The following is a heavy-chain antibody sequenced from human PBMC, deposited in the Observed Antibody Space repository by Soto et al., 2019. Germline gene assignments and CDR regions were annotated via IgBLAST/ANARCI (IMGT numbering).Heavy chain of an antibody. CDR3: ARDGVGPFDH. CDR2: TSYSGNT. V-gene: IGHV4-59*02. J-gene: IGHJ5*02. CDR1: GCSVSSYQ. D-gene: IGHD1-26*01. Sequence: PSETLSLTCTISGCSVSSYQWSWIRQPPGKGLEWIGLTSYSGNTVYNPSLKSRVAFSVDTSKNHFSLTLTSVTAADTAVYYCARDGVGPFDHWGQETLVTVSS.